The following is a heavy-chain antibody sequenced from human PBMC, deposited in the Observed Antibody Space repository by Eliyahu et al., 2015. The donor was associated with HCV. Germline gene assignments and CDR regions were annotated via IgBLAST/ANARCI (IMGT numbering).Heavy chain of an antibody. CDR2: INHSGST. Sequence: QVQLQQWGAGLLKPSEXLSLTCAVXGGSFSGYYWXWIRQPPGKGXEWIGEINHSGSTNYNPSLKSRVTISVDTSKNQFSLKLSSVTAADTAVYYCARGRGITMVRGYNYWGQGTLVTVSS. CDR1: GGSFSGYY. J-gene: IGHJ4*02. D-gene: IGHD3-10*01. V-gene: IGHV4-34*01. CDR3: ARGRGITMVRGYNY.